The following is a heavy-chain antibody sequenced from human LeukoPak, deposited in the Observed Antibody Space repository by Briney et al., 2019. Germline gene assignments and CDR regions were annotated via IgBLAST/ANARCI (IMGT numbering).Heavy chain of an antibody. Sequence: TSVKVSCKASGGIFSSYAISWVRQAPGQGLEWMGRIIPIFGTANYAQKFQGRVTITTDESTSTAYMELSSLRSEDTAVYYCASHQYYYDSSGYPVDYWGQGTLVTVSS. V-gene: IGHV1-69*05. J-gene: IGHJ4*02. D-gene: IGHD3-22*01. CDR2: IIPIFGTA. CDR1: GGIFSSYA. CDR3: ASHQYYYDSSGYPVDY.